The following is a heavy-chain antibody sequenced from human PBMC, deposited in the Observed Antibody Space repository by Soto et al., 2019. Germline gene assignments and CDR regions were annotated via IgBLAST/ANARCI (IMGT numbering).Heavy chain of an antibody. CDR3: ANSINSGDFWSGYYLGYSYYGMDV. CDR1: GFTFNNYA. CDR2: TIGSGRST. J-gene: IGHJ6*02. Sequence: PGVSLRLSCAASGFTFNNYAISWVRQGPGEGLEWVSTTIGSGRSTYYADSVKGRFTISRDNSKNTLYLQMNSLRAEDTAVYYCANSINSGDFWSGYYLGYSYYGMDVWGQGTTVTVSS. D-gene: IGHD3-3*01. V-gene: IGHV3-23*01.